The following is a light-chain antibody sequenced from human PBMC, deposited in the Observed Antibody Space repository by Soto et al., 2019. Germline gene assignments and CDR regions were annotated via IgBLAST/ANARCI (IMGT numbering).Light chain of an antibody. J-gene: IGKJ1*01. Sequence: DIQMTQSPSSLSASVGDRVTITCRASQGVGNDLAWFQQKPGKAPKRLIYAASRLQSGVPSRFSGSGSGTEFTLTISSLQPEDFATYYCLQHTTYPWTFGQGTKVEIK. CDR1: QGVGND. V-gene: IGKV1-17*01. CDR2: AAS. CDR3: LQHTTYPWT.